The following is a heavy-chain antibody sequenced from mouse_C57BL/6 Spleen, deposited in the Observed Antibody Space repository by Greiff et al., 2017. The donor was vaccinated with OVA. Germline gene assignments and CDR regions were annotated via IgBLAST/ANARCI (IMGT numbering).Heavy chain of an antibody. Sequence: VQLQQSGAELVRPGASVTLSCKASGYTFTDYEMHWVKQTPVHGLEWIGAIDPETGGTAYNQKFTGKAILTADKSSSTAYMALRSLTSEDAADYYCTKGTTVVADYWGQGTTLTVSS. CDR2: IDPETGGT. CDR3: TKGTTVVADY. CDR1: GYTFTDYE. D-gene: IGHD1-1*01. V-gene: IGHV1-15*01. J-gene: IGHJ2*01.